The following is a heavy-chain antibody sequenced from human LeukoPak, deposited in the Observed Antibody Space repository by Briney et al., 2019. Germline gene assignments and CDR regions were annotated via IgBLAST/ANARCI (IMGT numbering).Heavy chain of an antibody. J-gene: IGHJ6*03. CDR1: GGSISSDLYY. V-gene: IGHV4-61*02. CDR2: IYTSGST. Sequence: KSSETLSLTCTVSGGSISSDLYYWNWIRQPAGKGLEWIGRIYTSGSTNYNPSLKSRVTISVDTSKNQFSLKLSSVTAADTAVYYCARDLTVVVPAALLEYYYYYMDVWGKGTTVTVSS. CDR3: ARDLTVVVPAALLEYYYYYMDV. D-gene: IGHD2-2*01.